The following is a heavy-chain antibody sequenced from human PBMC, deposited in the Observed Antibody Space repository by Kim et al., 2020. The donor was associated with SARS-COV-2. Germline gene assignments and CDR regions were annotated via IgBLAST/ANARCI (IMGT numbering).Heavy chain of an antibody. V-gene: IGHV3-7*01. CDR1: GFTFSKNG. CDR3: AREKDGYYFDY. Sequence: GGSLRLSCAASGFTFSKNGMSWVRQAPGKGLEWVANMKEDGSERYYVDSVKGRFTISRDNAKNSLYLQMNSLRAEDTAVYYCAREKDGYYFDYWGQGTLVTVSS. CDR2: MKEDGSER. J-gene: IGHJ4*02.